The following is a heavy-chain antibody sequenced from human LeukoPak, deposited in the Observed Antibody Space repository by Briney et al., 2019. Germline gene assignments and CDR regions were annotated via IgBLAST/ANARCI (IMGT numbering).Heavy chain of an antibody. CDR1: GFTFSSYW. D-gene: IGHD3-10*01. CDR2: ISGSGGST. Sequence: GGSLRLSCAASGFTFSSYWMSWVRQAPGKGLEWVSAISGSGGSTYYADSVKGRFTISRDNSKNTLYLQMNSLRAEDTAVYYCARDPGRYGHRRGDYYYGMDVWGQGTTVTVSS. J-gene: IGHJ6*02. CDR3: ARDPGRYGHRRGDYYYGMDV. V-gene: IGHV3-23*01.